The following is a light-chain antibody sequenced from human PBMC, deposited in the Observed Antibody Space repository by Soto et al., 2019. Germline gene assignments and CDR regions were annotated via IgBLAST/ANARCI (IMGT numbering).Light chain of an antibody. CDR2: WAS. CDR3: QQFHTIPWT. CDR1: QTVLNSSNNKTY. V-gene: IGKV4-1*01. J-gene: IGKJ1*01. Sequence: DIVMTQSPDSLAVSLGERATLDCKSSQTVLNSSNNKTYLAWYRQRPGQPPTLLINWASTRQSGVPARFRGSGSGTELTLTITDLQAEDLAVYYCQQFHTIPWTFGQGTKVEIK.